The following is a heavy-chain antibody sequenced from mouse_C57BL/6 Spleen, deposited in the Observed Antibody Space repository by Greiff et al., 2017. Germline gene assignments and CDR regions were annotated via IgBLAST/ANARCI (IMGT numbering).Heavy chain of an antibody. CDR2: ISDGGSYT. Sequence: EVKVVESGGGLVKPGGSLKLSCAASGFTFSSYAMSWVRQTPEKRLEWVATISDGGSYTYSPDNVKGRFTISRDNAKNNLYLQMSHLKSEDTAMXYCAREEYYYGSGYGFGDWGQGTTLTVSS. CDR3: AREEYYYGSGYGFGD. D-gene: IGHD1-1*01. J-gene: IGHJ2*01. V-gene: IGHV5-4*01. CDR1: GFTFSSYA.